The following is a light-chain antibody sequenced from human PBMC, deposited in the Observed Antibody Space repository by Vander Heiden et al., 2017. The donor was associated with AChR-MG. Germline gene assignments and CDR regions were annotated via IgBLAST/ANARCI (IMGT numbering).Light chain of an antibody. Sequence: EIVLTHSPGTLSLSPGERATLPCRASQSVSSSYLAWYQQKPGQAPRLLIYGASSRATGIPDRFSGSGSGTDFTLTISRLEPEDFAVYYCQQYGSSRTWTFGQGTKVEIK. CDR2: GAS. V-gene: IGKV3-20*01. CDR3: QQYGSSRTWT. J-gene: IGKJ1*01. CDR1: QSVSSSY.